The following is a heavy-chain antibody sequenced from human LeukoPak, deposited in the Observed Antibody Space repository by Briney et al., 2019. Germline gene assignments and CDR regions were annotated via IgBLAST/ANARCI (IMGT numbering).Heavy chain of an antibody. CDR3: ARDWRDSSGKFPNDAFDI. CDR1: GFTFSDYY. Sequence: PVGSRRLSCAASGFTFSDYYMSWIRQAPGKGLEWVSYISSSGSTIYYADSVKGQFTISRDNAKNSLYLQMNSLRAEDTAVYYCARDWRDSSGKFPNDAFDIWGQGTMVTVSS. J-gene: IGHJ3*02. D-gene: IGHD3-22*01. V-gene: IGHV3-11*04. CDR2: ISSSGSTI.